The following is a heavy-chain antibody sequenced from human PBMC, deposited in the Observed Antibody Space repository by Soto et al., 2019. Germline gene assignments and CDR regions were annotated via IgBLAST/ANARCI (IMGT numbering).Heavy chain of an antibody. V-gene: IGHV1-69*01. D-gene: IGHD2-15*01. Sequence: QVQLVQSGAEVKKPGSSVKVSCKASGGTFSSYAISWVRQAPGQGLEWMGGIIPIFGTANYAQKFQGRVTINADESTSTAYMELSSLRSEDTAVYYCARGGYCSGGSCSDAFDIWCQGTMVTVSS. J-gene: IGHJ3*02. CDR1: GGTFSSYA. CDR2: IIPIFGTA. CDR3: ARGGYCSGGSCSDAFDI.